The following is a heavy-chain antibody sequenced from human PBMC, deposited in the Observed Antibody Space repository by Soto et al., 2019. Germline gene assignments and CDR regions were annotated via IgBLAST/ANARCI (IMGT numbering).Heavy chain of an antibody. CDR2: IYYSGST. CDR3: ARSGSGSGWL. J-gene: IGHJ4*02. D-gene: IGHD6-19*01. Sequence: QVQLQESGPGLVKPSETLSLTCTVSGGSVSSGRYYWSWIRQPPGKGLEWIGYIYYSGSTKYNPSLKSRVTISVDTSNNQFSLKLSSMTAADTAVYYCARSGSGSGWLGGQGTLVTVSS. V-gene: IGHV4-61*01. CDR1: GGSVSSGRYY.